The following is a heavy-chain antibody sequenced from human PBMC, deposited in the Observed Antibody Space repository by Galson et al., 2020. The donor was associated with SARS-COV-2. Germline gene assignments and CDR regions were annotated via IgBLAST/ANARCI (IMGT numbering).Heavy chain of an antibody. CDR3: ARRGDTVAWFY. V-gene: IGHV4-39*01. J-gene: IGHJ4*02. CDR1: GGSIKSRSYY. D-gene: IGHD3-3*01. Sequence: SETLSLTCSVSGGSIKSRSYYWGWIRQPPGKGLEWIASVFSTGSTAYNPSLKSRVTISVDTSKNQLSLRVASVTAADAAVYYCARRGDTVAWFYWCQGALVTVSS. CDR2: VFSTGST.